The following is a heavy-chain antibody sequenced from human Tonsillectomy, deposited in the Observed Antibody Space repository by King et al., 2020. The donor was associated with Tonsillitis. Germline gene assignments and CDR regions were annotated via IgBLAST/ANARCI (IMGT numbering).Heavy chain of an antibody. J-gene: IGHJ6*02. V-gene: IGHV1-3*01. D-gene: IGHD5-24*01. CDR3: AAPTADMATTSYAMDV. CDR1: GYTFTSYA. CDR2: INAGNGKT. Sequence: QLVQSGAEVKKPGASVKISCKASGYTFTSYAMHWVRHAPGQRLEWMGWINAGNGKTKYSQKFQDRVTITRDTSASTVYMDLSSLRSEDTAVYYCAAPTADMATTSYAMDVWGQGTTVTVSS.